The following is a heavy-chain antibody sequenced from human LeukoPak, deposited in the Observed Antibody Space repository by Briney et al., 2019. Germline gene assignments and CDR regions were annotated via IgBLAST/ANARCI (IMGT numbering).Heavy chain of an antibody. CDR2: IIPIFGTA. CDR3: ARAGRGYSYGYVY. J-gene: IGHJ4*02. V-gene: IGHV1-69*13. CDR1: GYTFTNYY. D-gene: IGHD5-18*01. Sequence: ASVTVSCKASGYTFTNYYIHWVRQAPGQGLEWMGGIIPIFGTANYAQKFQGRVTITADESTSTAYMELSSLRSEDTAVYYCARAGRGYSYGYVYWGQGTLVTVSS.